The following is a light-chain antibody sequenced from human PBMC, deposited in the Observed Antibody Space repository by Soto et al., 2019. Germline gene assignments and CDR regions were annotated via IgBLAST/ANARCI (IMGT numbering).Light chain of an antibody. J-gene: IGLJ1*01. CDR3: SSYTTMSTKV. CDR1: SNDVGAYDY. V-gene: IGLV2-14*01. Sequence: QSALTQPASVSGSPGQSITISCTGTSNDVGAYDYVSWYQQHPGKPPKLMIFEVRNRPSGVSSRFSGSRSGNTASLTISGLQAEDEADYYCSSYTTMSTKVFXTGTKVTVL. CDR2: EVR.